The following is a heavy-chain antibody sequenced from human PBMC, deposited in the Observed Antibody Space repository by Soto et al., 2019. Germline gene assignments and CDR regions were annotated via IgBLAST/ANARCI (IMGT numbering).Heavy chain of an antibody. CDR1: GYTFTSYD. J-gene: IGHJ3*02. CDR3: ARESGESAYSSSWSPLWEDAFDI. V-gene: IGHV1-8*01. D-gene: IGHD6-13*01. CDR2: MNPNSGNT. Sequence: QVQLVQSGAEVKKPGASVKVSCKASGYTFTSYDINWVRQATGQGHEWMGWMNPNSGNTGYAQKFQGRVTMSRNTSICTAYMELSSLRSEDTAVYYCARESGESAYSSSWSPLWEDAFDIWGQGTMVTVSS.